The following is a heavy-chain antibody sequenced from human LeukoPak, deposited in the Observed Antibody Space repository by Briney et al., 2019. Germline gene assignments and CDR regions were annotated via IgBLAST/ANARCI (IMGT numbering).Heavy chain of an antibody. CDR2: ISSSSSYI. Sequence: GGSLRLSCAAPGFTFSSYSMNWVRQAPGKGLEWVSSISSSSSYIYYADSVKGRFTISRDNAKNSLYLQMDGLKADDTAVYYCSTRILTERNDYWGQGTLVTVSS. J-gene: IGHJ4*02. CDR1: GFTFSSYS. D-gene: IGHD2-15*01. CDR3: STRILTERNDY. V-gene: IGHV3-21*03.